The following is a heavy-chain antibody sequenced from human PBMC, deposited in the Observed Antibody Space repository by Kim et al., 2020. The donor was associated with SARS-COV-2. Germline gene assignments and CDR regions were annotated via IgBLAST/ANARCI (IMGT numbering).Heavy chain of an antibody. CDR1: GFTFSSYA. D-gene: IGHD3-22*01. V-gene: IGHV3-30*04. CDR3: ARDSYYYDSSGYLNY. J-gene: IGHJ4*02. CDR2: ISYDGSNK. Sequence: GGSLRLSCAASGFTFSSYAMHWVRQAPGKGLEWVAVISYDGSNKYYADSVKGRFTISRDNSKNTLYLQMNSLRAEDTAVYYCARDSYYYDSSGYLNYWGQGTLVTVSS.